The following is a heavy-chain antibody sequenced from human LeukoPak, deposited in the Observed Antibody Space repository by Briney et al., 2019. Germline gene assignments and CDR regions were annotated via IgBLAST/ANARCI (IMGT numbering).Heavy chain of an antibody. CDR2: ISSSSSYI. V-gene: IGHV3-21*01. J-gene: IGHJ4*02. D-gene: IGHD3-9*01. CDR1: GFTFSSYS. CDR3: ARDILTGYSSFDY. Sequence: GGSLRLSCAASGFTFSSYSMNWVRQAPGKGLEWVSSISSSSSYIYYADSVKGRFTISRDNAKNSLYLQMNSLRAEDTAAYYCARDILTGYSSFDYWGQGTLVTVSS.